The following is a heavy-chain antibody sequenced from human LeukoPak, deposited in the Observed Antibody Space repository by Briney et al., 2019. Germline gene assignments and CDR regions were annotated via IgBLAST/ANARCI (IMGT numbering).Heavy chain of an antibody. V-gene: IGHV4-34*01. CDR2: INHSGST. CDR3: ARGLGIRFDP. Sequence: SETLSLTCAVYGGSFSSYYWSWIRQPPGKGLEWIGEINHSGSTNYNPSLKSRVTISVDTSKNQFSLKLSSVTAADTAVYYCARGLGIRFDPWGQGTLVTVSS. D-gene: IGHD2-21*01. CDR1: GGSFSSYY. J-gene: IGHJ5*02.